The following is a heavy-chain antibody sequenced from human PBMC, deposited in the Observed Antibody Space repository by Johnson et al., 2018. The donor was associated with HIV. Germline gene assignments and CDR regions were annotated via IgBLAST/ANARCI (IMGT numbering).Heavy chain of an antibody. V-gene: IGHV3-30*04. CDR1: GFTFSSSA. CDR3: AKGSPGGVVAHDAFDI. J-gene: IGHJ3*02. Sequence: VQLVESGGGVVQPGGSLRLSCSASGFTFSSSAMHWVRQAPGKGLEWVAVISYDGSNKYYADSVKGRFTISRDNSKNTLYLQMNRLRAEDTAVYYCAKGSPGGVVAHDAFDIWGQGTMVTVSS. D-gene: IGHD3-16*01. CDR2: ISYDGSNK.